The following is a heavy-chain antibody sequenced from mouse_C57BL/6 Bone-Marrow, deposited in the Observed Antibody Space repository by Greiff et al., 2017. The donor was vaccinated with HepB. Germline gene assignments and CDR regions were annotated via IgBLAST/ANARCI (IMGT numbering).Heavy chain of an antibody. CDR3: ARDWGYFDY. J-gene: IGHJ2*01. V-gene: IGHV1-59*01. CDR2: IDPSDSYT. D-gene: IGHD4-1*01. Sequence: QVQLQQSGAELARPGTSVKLSCKASGYTFTSYWMHWVKQRPGQGLEWIGVIDPSDSYTNYNQKFKGKATLTVDTSSSTAYMQLSSLTSEDSAVYYCARDWGYFDYWGQGTTLTVSS. CDR1: GYTFTSYW.